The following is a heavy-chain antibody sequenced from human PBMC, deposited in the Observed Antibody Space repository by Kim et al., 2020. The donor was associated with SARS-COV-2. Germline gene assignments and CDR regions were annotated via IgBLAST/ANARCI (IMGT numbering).Heavy chain of an antibody. CDR3: ARDSTRITIFGETDY. V-gene: IGHV3-33*01. D-gene: IGHD3-3*01. CDR1: GFTFSSYG. Sequence: GGSLRLSCAASGFTFSSYGMHWVRQAPGKGLEWVAVIWYDGSNKYYADSVKGRFTISRDNSKNTLYLQMNSLRAEDTAVYYCARDSTRITIFGETDYWGQGTLVTVSS. CDR2: IWYDGSNK. J-gene: IGHJ4*02.